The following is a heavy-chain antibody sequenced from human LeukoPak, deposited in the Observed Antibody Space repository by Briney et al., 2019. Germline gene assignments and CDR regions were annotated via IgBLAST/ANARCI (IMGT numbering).Heavy chain of an antibody. CDR2: INPNSGGT. V-gene: IGHV1-2*02. CDR1: GYTFTGYY. D-gene: IGHD3-16*01. Sequence: GASVKVSCKASGYTFTGYYMHWVRQAPGQGLEWMGWINPNSGGTNYAQKFQGRVTMTRDTSISTAYMELSRLRSDDTAVYYCARVGGGYDQNWFDPWGQGTLVTVSS. J-gene: IGHJ5*02. CDR3: ARVGGGYDQNWFDP.